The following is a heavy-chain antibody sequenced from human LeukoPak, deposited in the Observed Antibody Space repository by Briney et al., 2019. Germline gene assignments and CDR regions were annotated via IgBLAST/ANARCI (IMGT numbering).Heavy chain of an antibody. CDR2: IIPIFGTA. CDR3: ARVGTHDSSGYLY. D-gene: IGHD3-22*01. V-gene: IGHV1-69*05. J-gene: IGHJ4*02. Sequence: ASVKVSCKASGGTFSSYAISWVRQAPGQGLEWTGGIIPIFGTANYAQKFQGRVTITTDESTSTAYMELSSLRSEDTAVYYCARVGTHDSSGYLYWGQGTLVTVSS. CDR1: GGTFSSYA.